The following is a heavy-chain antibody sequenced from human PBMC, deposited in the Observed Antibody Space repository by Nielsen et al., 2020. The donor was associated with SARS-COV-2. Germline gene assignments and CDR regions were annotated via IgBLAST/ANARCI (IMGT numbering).Heavy chain of an antibody. V-gene: IGHV3-30-3*01. CDR2: ISYDGSNK. J-gene: IGHJ3*02. Sequence: GESLKISCAASGFSVRTNYISWVRRAPGKGLEWVAVISYDGSNKYYADSVKGRFTISRDNAKNSLYLQMNSLRAEDTALYHCARDLWYCSSTSCYMGAFDIWGQGTMVTVSS. CDR3: ARDLWYCSSTSCYMGAFDI. CDR1: GFSVRTNY. D-gene: IGHD2-2*01.